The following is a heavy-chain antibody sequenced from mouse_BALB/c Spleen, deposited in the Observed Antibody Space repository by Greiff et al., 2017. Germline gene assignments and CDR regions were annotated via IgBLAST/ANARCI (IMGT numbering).Heavy chain of an antibody. Sequence: QVQLQQSGAELVKPGASVKLSCKASGYTFTSYDINWVRQRPEQGLEWIGGIFPGDGSTKYNQKFKDKATLTADKSSSTAYMQLSSLTSEDSAVYYCARASYYGSSCDWYFDVWGAGTTVTVSS. CDR3: ARASYYGSSCDWYFDV. CDR1: GYTFTSYD. CDR2: IFPGDGST. V-gene: IGHV1-85*01. J-gene: IGHJ1*01. D-gene: IGHD1-1*01.